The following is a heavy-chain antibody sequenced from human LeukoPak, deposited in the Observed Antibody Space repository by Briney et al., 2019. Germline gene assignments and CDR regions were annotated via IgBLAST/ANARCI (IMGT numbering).Heavy chain of an antibody. CDR1: GFTFDDYA. V-gene: IGHV3-9*03. J-gene: IGHJ4*02. CDR2: ISWNSGNI. D-gene: IGHD1-7*01. CDR3: AKGQGELSPYYFDY. Sequence: GRSLRLSCAASGFTFDDYAMHWVRRAPGKGLEWVSGISWNSGNIHYADSAKGRFTISRDNAKNSLYLQMNSLRAEDMALYYCAKGQGELSPYYFDYWGQGTLVTVSS.